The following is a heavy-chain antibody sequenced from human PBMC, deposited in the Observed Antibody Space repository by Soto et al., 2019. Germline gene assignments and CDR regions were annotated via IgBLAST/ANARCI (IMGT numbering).Heavy chain of an antibody. CDR2: IYYSGST. CDR1: GGSVSSGSYY. Sequence: SETLSLTCTVSGGSVSSGSYYWSWIRQPPGKGLEWIGYIYYSGSTNYNPSLKSRVTISVDTSKNQFSLKLSSVTAADTAVYYCASDLVVGYYFDYWGQGTLVTVSS. V-gene: IGHV4-61*01. J-gene: IGHJ4*02. CDR3: ASDLVVGYYFDY. D-gene: IGHD3-22*01.